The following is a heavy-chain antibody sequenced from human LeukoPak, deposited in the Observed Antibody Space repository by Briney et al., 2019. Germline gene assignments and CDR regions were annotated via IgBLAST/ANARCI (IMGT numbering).Heavy chain of an antibody. CDR3: AKDVMITFGGVIATAFDY. V-gene: IGHV3-7*03. CDR2: INQDGSEK. CDR1: GFTFSRYW. D-gene: IGHD3-16*02. J-gene: IGHJ4*02. Sequence: GALRLSCAASGFTFSRYWMSWVRQAPGKGLEWVANINQDGSEKYYVDSVKGRFTISRDNSKNTLYLQMNSLRAEDTAVYYCAKDVMITFGGVIATAFDYWGQGTLVTVSS.